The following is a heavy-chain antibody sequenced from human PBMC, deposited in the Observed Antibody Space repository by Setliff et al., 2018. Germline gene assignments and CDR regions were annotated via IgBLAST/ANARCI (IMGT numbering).Heavy chain of an antibody. CDR1: GDSISSRRNY. J-gene: IGHJ6*03. CDR3: ARMSGFQYIDV. Sequence: TSETLSLTCTVSGDSISSRRNYWSWFRQPAGKELEWIGQIYTSWSTNYNPSLKSRVTISLDTSKNQFSLSLTSVTAEDTAVYYCARMSGFQYIDVWDKGTTVTVSS. CDR2: IYTSWST. V-gene: IGHV4-61*09. D-gene: IGHD3-3*01.